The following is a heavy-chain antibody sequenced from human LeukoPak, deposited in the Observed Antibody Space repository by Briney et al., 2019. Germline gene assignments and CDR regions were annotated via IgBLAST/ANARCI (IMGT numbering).Heavy chain of an antibody. CDR1: GFTFSNAW. CDR2: IKSKTDGGTT. D-gene: IGHD5-18*01. CDR3: TTYSYALNYYYCRDV. Sequence: GGSLRLSCAASGFTFSNAWMSWVRQAPGKGLEWVGRIKSKTDGGTTDYAAPVKGRFTISRDDSKNTLYLQMNSLKTEDTAVYYCTTYSYALNYYYCRDVWGKGTTVTVSS. J-gene: IGHJ6*04. V-gene: IGHV3-15*01.